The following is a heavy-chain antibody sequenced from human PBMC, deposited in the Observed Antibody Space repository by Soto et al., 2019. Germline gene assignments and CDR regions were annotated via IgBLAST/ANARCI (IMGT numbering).Heavy chain of an antibody. V-gene: IGHV3-23*01. J-gene: IGHJ4*02. Sequence: PGGSLRLSCAASGFSFVNYAMNWVRQAPGKGLEWVSGLSGSGTSTYYADSVKGRFTISRVNSRDTLFLQMNSLTADDTAVYYCAKATTNGGWFNPFDSWGQGALVTVSS. CDR3: AKATTNGGWFNPFDS. CDR2: LSGSGTST. CDR1: GFSFVNYA. D-gene: IGHD6-19*01.